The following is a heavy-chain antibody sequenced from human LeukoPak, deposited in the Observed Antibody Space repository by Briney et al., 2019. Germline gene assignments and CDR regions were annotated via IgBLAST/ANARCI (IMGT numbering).Heavy chain of an antibody. CDR1: GYAFTGYY. CDR3: ARDWPGYSSWFDP. V-gene: IGHV1-2*02. D-gene: IGHD6-19*01. CDR2: INPKKVDS. Sequence: ASAKVSCKTSGYAFTGYYMHWVRQAPGQGLEWMGWINPKKVDSNIAQKFQGRVTLTRDTSITTAYMELSSLRSDDTAIYYCARDWPGYSSWFDPWGQGTLVTVSS. J-gene: IGHJ5*02.